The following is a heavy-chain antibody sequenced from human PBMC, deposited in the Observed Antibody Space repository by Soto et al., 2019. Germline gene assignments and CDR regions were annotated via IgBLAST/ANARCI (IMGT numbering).Heavy chain of an antibody. CDR2: INPSSGTT. J-gene: IGHJ4*02. CDR1: GYIFIHCF. V-gene: IGHV1-46*01. Sequence: QVQLVQSGAEMKQPGASVKLSCQASGYIFIHCFMHWVRQAPGQVLEWMGGINPSSGTTTYAQKFQGRVTVTRDTSTRTVYMELSSLGSGDTAMYYCARSLGETTSLFDYWGQGSLVTVSA. D-gene: IGHD1-26*01. CDR3: ARSLGETTSLFDY.